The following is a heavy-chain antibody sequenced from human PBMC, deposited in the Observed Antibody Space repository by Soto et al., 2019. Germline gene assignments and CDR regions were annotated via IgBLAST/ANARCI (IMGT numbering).Heavy chain of an antibody. CDR1: GGSISSYY. Sequence: QVQLQESGPGLVKPSETLSLTCTVSGGSISSYYWSWIRQPPGKGLEWIGYIYYSGSTNYNPSLKSRVTISVDTSKNQFSLKLSSVTAADTAVYYCARRVGCSGGSCYLGYFDYWGQGTLVTVSS. D-gene: IGHD2-15*01. CDR3: ARRVGCSGGSCYLGYFDY. V-gene: IGHV4-59*08. CDR2: IYYSGST. J-gene: IGHJ4*02.